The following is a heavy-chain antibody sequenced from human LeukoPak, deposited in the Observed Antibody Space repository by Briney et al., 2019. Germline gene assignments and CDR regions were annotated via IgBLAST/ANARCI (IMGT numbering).Heavy chain of an antibody. V-gene: IGHV3-30*02. CDR3: ARERYSSGRSPFDI. Sequence: GGSLRLSCAASGFTFSSYGMHWVRQAPGKGLERVAFIRYDGSNKYYADSVKGRFTISRDNSKNTLYLQMNSLRAEDTAVYYCARERYSSGRSPFDIWGQGTMVTVSS. CDR2: IRYDGSNK. J-gene: IGHJ3*02. CDR1: GFTFSSYG. D-gene: IGHD6-19*01.